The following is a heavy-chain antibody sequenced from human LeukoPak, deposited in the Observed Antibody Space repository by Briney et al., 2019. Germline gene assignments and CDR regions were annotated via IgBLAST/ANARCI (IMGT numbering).Heavy chain of an antibody. Sequence: PGGSLRLSCVASVLNFDDSAMHWVRQAPGKGLEWVSLISADGGSTFSADSVKGRFSISRDNSKNSLYLQMNSLRSEDTAMYYCAKESGKFDYWGQGTLVTVSS. CDR1: VLNFDDSA. CDR3: AKESGKFDY. V-gene: IGHV3-43*02. CDR2: ISADGGST. J-gene: IGHJ4*02.